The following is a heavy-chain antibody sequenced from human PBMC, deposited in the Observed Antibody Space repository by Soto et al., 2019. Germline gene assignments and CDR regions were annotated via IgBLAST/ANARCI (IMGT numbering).Heavy chain of an antibody. CDR3: AKEISKYSGYSSSWYVGYYYYGMDV. CDR2: ISYDGSNK. V-gene: IGHV3-30*18. Sequence: GGSLRLSCAASGFTFSSYGMHWVRQAPGKGLEWVAVISYDGSNKYYADSAKGRFTISRDNSKNTLYLQMNSLRAEDTAVYYCAKEISKYSGYSSSWYVGYYYYGMDVWGQGTTVTVSS. D-gene: IGHD6-13*01. J-gene: IGHJ6*02. CDR1: GFTFSSYG.